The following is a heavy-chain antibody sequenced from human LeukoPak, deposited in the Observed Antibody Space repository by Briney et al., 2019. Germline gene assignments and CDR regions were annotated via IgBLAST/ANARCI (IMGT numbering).Heavy chain of an antibody. V-gene: IGHV3-74*01. Sequence: GESLKISCKGSGYSFTSYWIGWVRQAPGKGLVWVSRITNDGSSTTYADSVKGRFTISRDNAKNSLFLQMNGLRAEDTAVYYCARDNSAPTWYFDLWGRGTLVTVSS. D-gene: IGHD3-10*01. CDR1: GYSFTSYW. CDR3: ARDNSAPTWYFDL. CDR2: ITNDGSST. J-gene: IGHJ2*01.